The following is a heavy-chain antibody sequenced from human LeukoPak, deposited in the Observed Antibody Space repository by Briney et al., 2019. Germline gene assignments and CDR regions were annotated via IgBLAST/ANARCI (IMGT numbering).Heavy chain of an antibody. Sequence: GASVKVSCKASGYTFTGYYMHWVRQAPGQGLEWMGWINPNSGGTNYAQKFQGRVTMTRDTSISTAYMELSRLRSDDTAVYYCARGIYPLDYYDSSGYYYWGQGTLVTVSS. D-gene: IGHD3-22*01. J-gene: IGHJ4*02. CDR2: INPNSGGT. CDR3: ARGIYPLDYYDSSGYYY. CDR1: GYTFTGYY. V-gene: IGHV1-2*02.